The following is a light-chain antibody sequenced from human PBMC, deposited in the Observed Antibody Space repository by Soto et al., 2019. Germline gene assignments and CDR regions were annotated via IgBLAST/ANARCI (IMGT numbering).Light chain of an antibody. Sequence: QSALTQPASVSGSPGQSIAISCTGTSSDVGAYIYVSWYQHHPGKAHKLILYDVSARPSGVSDRFSGSKSGNTASLTISGLQPEDEADYYCSSYTSSSTEVFGTGTKVTVL. CDR3: SSYTSSSTEV. J-gene: IGLJ1*01. CDR2: DVS. CDR1: SSDVGAYIY. V-gene: IGLV2-14*03.